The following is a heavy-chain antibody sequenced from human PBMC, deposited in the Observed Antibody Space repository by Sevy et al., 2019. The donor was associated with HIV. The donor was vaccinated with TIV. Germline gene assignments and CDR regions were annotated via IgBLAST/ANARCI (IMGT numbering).Heavy chain of an antibody. CDR1: GLTFDNYD. J-gene: IGHJ4*02. Sequence: GGSLRLSCAASGLTFDNYDFNWVRQAPGKGLEWVSRVTGSGKYTDYADFVKGRFTISRDTSKNTLYLQMNSLRAEDTAFYYCAKDQGGSGNFDYWGQGTLVTVSS. D-gene: IGHD3-10*01. CDR2: VTGSGKYT. CDR3: AKDQGGSGNFDY. V-gene: IGHV3-23*01.